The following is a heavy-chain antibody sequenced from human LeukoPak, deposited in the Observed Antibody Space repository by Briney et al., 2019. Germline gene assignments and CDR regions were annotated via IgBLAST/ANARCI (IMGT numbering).Heavy chain of an antibody. CDR1: GFTFSSCG. CDR3: ATETIGRHYDY. CDR2: IGPTGTDR. J-gene: IGHJ4*02. V-gene: IGHV3-21*01. D-gene: IGHD1-14*01. Sequence: GGSLRLSCAAPGFTFSSCGFNWVCQAPGKGLEWVSSIGPTGTDRYYADSVRGRFTISRDNAKNSMYLQMDSLRDEDTAVYYCATETIGRHYDYWGQATLLTVSS.